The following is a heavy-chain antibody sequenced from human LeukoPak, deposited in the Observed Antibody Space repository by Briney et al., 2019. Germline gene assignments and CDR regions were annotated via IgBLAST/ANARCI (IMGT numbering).Heavy chain of an antibody. CDR1: GGTFSSYT. Sequence: SVKVSCKASGGTFSSYTITWVRQAPGQGLEWMGMIIPMLGIANYAQKFQGRVTITADKSTSTAYMEMSSLRSEDTAVYYCARGPYYYDRSGYADTWGQGTLVTVSS. V-gene: IGHV1-69*02. CDR3: ARGPYYYDRSGYADT. J-gene: IGHJ5*02. D-gene: IGHD3-22*01. CDR2: IIPMLGIA.